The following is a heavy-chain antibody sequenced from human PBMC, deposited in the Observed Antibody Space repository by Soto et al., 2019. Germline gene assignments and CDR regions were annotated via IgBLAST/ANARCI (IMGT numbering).Heavy chain of an antibody. J-gene: IGHJ5*02. Sequence: SETLSLTCTVSGGSISSGDYYWSWIRQPPGKGLEWIGYIYYSGSTYYNPSLKSRVTISVDTSKNQFSLKLSSVTAADTAVYYCARWGPYGEYVWFDPWGQGTLVTVSS. D-gene: IGHD4-17*01. CDR2: IYYSGST. CDR3: ARWGPYGEYVWFDP. CDR1: GGSISSGDYY. V-gene: IGHV4-30-4*01.